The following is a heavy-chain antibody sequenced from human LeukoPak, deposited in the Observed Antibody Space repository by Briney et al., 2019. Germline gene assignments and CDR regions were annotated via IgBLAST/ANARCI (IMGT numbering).Heavy chain of an antibody. Sequence: ASVKVSCKASGYTFTGYYMHWVRQAPGQGLEWMGWISAYNGNTNYAQKLQGRVTMTTDTSTSTAYMELRSLRSDDTAVYYCARDYTSDYYGSGSYLYWGQGTLATVSS. CDR3: ARDYTSDYYGSGSYLY. J-gene: IGHJ4*02. CDR2: ISAYNGNT. V-gene: IGHV1-18*04. CDR1: GYTFTGYY. D-gene: IGHD3-10*01.